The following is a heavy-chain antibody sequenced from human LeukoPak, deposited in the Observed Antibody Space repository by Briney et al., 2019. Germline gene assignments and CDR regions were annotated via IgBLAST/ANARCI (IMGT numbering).Heavy chain of an antibody. V-gene: IGHV3-7*01. CDR1: GFTFSSYW. D-gene: IGHD1-26*01. CDR3: ARAVGEVGANNWFDP. CDR2: IKQDGSEK. Sequence: GGSLRLSCAASGFTFSSYWMSWVRQAPGKGLEWVTNIKQDGSEKYYVDSVKGRFTISRDNAKNSLYLQMNSLRAEDTAVYYCARAVGEVGANNWFDPWGQGTLVTVSS. J-gene: IGHJ5*02.